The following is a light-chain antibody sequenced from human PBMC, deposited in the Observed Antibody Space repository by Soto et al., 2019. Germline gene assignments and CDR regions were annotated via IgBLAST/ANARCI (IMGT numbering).Light chain of an antibody. CDR2: DAI. V-gene: IGKV3-15*01. J-gene: IGKJ4*01. Sequence: EIVMTQSPATLSVSPGERATLSCRASQSVNIYLAWYQQKPGQTPRLLIYDAIIRAPDVPARFSGSWSGTEFTLTINSLQSEDFAVYYCQQYDAWPLTFGGGTKVDIK. CDR1: QSVNIY. CDR3: QQYDAWPLT.